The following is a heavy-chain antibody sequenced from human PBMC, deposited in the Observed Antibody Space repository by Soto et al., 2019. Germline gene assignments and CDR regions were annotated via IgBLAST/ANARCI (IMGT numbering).Heavy chain of an antibody. J-gene: IGHJ6*02. CDR2: INAGNGNT. V-gene: IGHV1-3*01. CDR1: GYTFTSYA. D-gene: IGHD3-3*01. CDR3: ATEATIFGVVSNYYGMDV. Sequence: GASVKVSCKASGYTFTSYAMHWVRQAPGQRLEWMGWINAGNGNTKYSQKFQGRVTITRDTSASTAYMELSSLRSEDTAVYYCATEATIFGVVSNYYGMDVWGQGTTVTVSS.